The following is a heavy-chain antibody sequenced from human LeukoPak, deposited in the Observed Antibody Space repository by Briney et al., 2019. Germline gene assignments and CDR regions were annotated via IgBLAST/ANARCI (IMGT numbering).Heavy chain of an antibody. J-gene: IGHJ4*02. V-gene: IGHV1-2*02. Sequence: GASVKVSCKASGYTFTGYYMHWVRQAPGQGLEWMGWINPNSGGTNYAQKFQGRVTMTRDTSISTAYMELSRLRSDDTAVYYCARGGEDIVVVPAARYEGDLDYWGQGTLVTVSS. CDR3: ARGGEDIVVVPAARYEGDLDY. CDR2: INPNSGGT. D-gene: IGHD2-2*01. CDR1: GYTFTGYY.